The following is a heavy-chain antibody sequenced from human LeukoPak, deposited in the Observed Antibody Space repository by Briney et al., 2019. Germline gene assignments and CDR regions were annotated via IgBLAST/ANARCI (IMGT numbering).Heavy chain of an antibody. V-gene: IGHV4-59*01. Sequence: SETLSLTCTVSGGSITSYYWSWIRQPPGKGLEWIGYIYYSGSTNYNPSLKSRVTISVDTSKNQFSLKLSSVTAADTAVYYCARGGGISHYYYYMDVWGKGTTVTISS. D-gene: IGHD6-13*01. CDR2: IYYSGST. J-gene: IGHJ6*03. CDR3: ARGGGISHYYYYMDV. CDR1: GGSITSYY.